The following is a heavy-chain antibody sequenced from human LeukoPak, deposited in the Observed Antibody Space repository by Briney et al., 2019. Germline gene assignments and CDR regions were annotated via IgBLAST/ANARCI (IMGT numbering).Heavy chain of an antibody. CDR2: IYYSGST. CDR3: AKISPLDYGGKPWALDI. D-gene: IGHD4-23*01. Sequence: SETLSLTCTVSGGSISSYYWSWIRQPPGKGLEWIGYIYYSGSTNYNPSLKSRVTISVDTSKNQFSLKLSSVTAADTAVYYCAKISPLDYGGKPWALDIWGQGTMVTVSS. V-gene: IGHV4-59*01. CDR1: GGSISSYY. J-gene: IGHJ3*02.